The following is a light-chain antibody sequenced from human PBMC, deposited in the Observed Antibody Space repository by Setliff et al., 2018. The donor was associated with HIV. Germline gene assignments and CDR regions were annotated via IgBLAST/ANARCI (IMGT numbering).Light chain of an antibody. V-gene: IGLV2-8*01. CDR2: EVS. CDR3: SSYAGSNNFV. J-gene: IGLJ1*01. CDR1: SSDVGGYNY. Sequence: SVLTQPPSASGSPGQSVTISCTGTSSDVGGYNYVSWYQQHPGKAPKVMIYEVSKRPSGVPDRFSGSKSGNTASLTVSGLQAEDEADYYCSSYAGSNNFVFGTGTKV.